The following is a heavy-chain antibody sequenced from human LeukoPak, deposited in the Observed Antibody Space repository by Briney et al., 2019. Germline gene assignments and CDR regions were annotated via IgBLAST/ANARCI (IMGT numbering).Heavy chain of an antibody. CDR2: IRSKAYGGTT. V-gene: IGHV3-49*04. Sequence: PGRSLRLSCTGSGFTLDDYAMNWVRQAPGKGLGWEGFIRSKAYGGTTDYAASVKGRFTISRDDSKSIAYLQMNSLKTEDTAVYYCSRGGGSYGSGYGMDVWGKGTTVTVSS. J-gene: IGHJ6*04. CDR3: SRGGGSYGSGYGMDV. D-gene: IGHD3-10*01. CDR1: GFTLDDYA.